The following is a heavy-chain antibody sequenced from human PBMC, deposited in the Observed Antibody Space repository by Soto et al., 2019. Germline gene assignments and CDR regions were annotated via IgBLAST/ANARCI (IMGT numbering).Heavy chain of an antibody. CDR3: ARGVSAATGEIGY. CDR1: GYTFSSYG. Sequence: ASVKVSCKASGYTFSSYGITWVRQAPGQGLEWMGWISPYHGNSKYAQKLQGRVTMTTDTSTSTAYMEPRSLTSDDTAVHYCARGVSAATGEIGYWGQGTLVTVSS. CDR2: ISPYHGNS. D-gene: IGHD3-16*01. J-gene: IGHJ4*02. V-gene: IGHV1-18*01.